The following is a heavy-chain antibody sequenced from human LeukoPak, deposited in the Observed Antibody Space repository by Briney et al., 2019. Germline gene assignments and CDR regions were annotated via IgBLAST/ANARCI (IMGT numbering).Heavy chain of an antibody. CDR3: ARDSIYGDFLDY. D-gene: IGHD4-17*01. Sequence: GGSLRLSCAASGFTLSSFWMTWVRQAPGKGLEWVAVIWYDGSNKYYADSVKGRFTISRDNSKNTLYLQMNSLRAEDTAVYYCARDSIYGDFLDYWGQGTLVTVSS. CDR2: IWYDGSNK. CDR1: GFTLSSFW. J-gene: IGHJ4*02. V-gene: IGHV3-33*08.